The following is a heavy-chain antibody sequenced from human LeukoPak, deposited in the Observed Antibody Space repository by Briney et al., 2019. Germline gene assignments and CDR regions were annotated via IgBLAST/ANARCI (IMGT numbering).Heavy chain of an antibody. J-gene: IGHJ4*02. CDR1: GFTFADYA. CDR2: IGWNSGSI. D-gene: IGHD5-12*01. CDR3: AKYLVATITTIDY. V-gene: IGHV3-9*01. Sequence: GGSLRLSCAASGFTFADYAMRWVRQAPGKGLEWVSGIGWNSGSIGYADSVKGRFTISRDNAKNSVYLQMNRQRAEDTALYYCAKYLVATITTIDYWGQGTLVTVSS.